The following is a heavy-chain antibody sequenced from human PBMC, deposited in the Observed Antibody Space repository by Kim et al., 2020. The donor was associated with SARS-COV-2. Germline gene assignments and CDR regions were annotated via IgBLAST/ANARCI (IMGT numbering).Heavy chain of an antibody. J-gene: IGHJ4*02. Sequence: GGSLRLSCAASGFTFSSYSMNWVCQAPGKGLEWISSISSSGSYIYYADSMKGRFTISRDNARASLYLQMNSLRAEDTAVYYCARVLTSGWSYFDYWGQGTLVTVSS. D-gene: IGHD6-19*01. CDR3: ARVLTSGWSYFDY. CDR1: GFTFSSYS. CDR2: ISSSGSYI. V-gene: IGHV3-21*01.